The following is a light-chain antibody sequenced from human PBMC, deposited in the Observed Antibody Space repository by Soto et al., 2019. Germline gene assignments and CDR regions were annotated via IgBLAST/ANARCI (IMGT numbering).Light chain of an antibody. Sequence: EIVLTQSPATMAFSPGERATLACMTRQSGRYYLSWYPQKPGQAPRLLIYDATNRATGIPARFSGSGSGTDFSLTISSLEPEDFAVYYCQQRSNWPLTFGGGTRVEIK. CDR3: QQRSNWPLT. CDR1: QSGRYY. J-gene: IGKJ4*01. V-gene: IGKV3-11*01. CDR2: DAT.